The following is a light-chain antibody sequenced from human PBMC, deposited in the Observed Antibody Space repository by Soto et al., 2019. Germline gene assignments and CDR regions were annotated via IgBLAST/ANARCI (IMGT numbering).Light chain of an antibody. Sequence: DVVMTQSPLSLPVTLGQPASISCRSSQSLVHSDGNTYLSWFQQRPGQSPRRLIYKVSKRDSGVPGRFSGRWSGPDFTLKIIRVEAEDVGMYYCIPGTPSYTFGQGNRLDIK. CDR2: KVS. CDR3: IPGTPSYT. V-gene: IGKV2-30*02. J-gene: IGKJ2*01. CDR1: QSLVHSDGNTY.